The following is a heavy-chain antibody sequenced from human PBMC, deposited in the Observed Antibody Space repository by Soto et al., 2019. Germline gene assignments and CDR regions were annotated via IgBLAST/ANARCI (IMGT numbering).Heavy chain of an antibody. D-gene: IGHD3-3*02. CDR1: GGSFSGYY. CDR3: ARGPYFDYAPVIFGVAPEPLDP. CDR2: INHSGST. V-gene: IGHV4-34*01. J-gene: IGHJ5*02. Sequence: PSETLSLTCAVYGGSFSGYYWSWIRQPPGKGLEWIGEINHSGSTNYNPSLKSRVTISVDTSKNQFSLKLSSVTAADTAVYYCARGPYFDYAPVIFGVAPEPLDPWGQGTLVTVSS.